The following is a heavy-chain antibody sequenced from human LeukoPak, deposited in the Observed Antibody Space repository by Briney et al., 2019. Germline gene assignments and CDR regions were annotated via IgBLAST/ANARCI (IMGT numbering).Heavy chain of an antibody. CDR2: FDPEGGET. CDR1: GYTLTELS. V-gene: IGHV1-24*01. D-gene: IGHD3-10*01. CDR3: AREVEDTMVRGVERAFDI. Sequence: GASVKVFCKVSGYTLTELSMHWVRQAPGKGLEWMGGFDPEGGETIYAQKFQGRVTMTEDTSTDTAYMELSSLRSEDTAVYYCAREVEDTMVRGVERAFDIWGQGTMVTVSS. J-gene: IGHJ3*02.